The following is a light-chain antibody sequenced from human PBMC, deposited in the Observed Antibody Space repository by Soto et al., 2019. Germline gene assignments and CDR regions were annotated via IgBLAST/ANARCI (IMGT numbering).Light chain of an antibody. J-gene: IGLJ3*02. CDR2: SNN. V-gene: IGLV1-44*01. Sequence: QSALTQPPSASGTPGQRVTISCSGSSSNIGSNSVNWYQQVPGTAPKLLIDSNNQRPSGVPDRFSGSKSGTSASLAISGLQSEDEADYYCAAWDDSLNGHWVFGGGTKLTVL. CDR3: AAWDDSLNGHWV. CDR1: SSNIGSNS.